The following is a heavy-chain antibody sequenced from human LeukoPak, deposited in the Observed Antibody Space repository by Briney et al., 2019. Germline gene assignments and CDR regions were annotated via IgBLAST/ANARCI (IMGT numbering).Heavy chain of an antibody. V-gene: IGHV4-31*03. CDR3: ARHISGAATLD. CDR1: GGSINSGGYY. J-gene: IGHJ4*02. CDR2: IYYSGST. Sequence: SETLSLTCNVSGGSINSGGYYWSWIRQHPGKGLEWIGYIYYSGSTYYNPSLKSRVSISVDTSKNQFSLKVSSVTAADTAVYYCARHISGAATLDWGQGTLVTVSS. D-gene: IGHD3-3*02.